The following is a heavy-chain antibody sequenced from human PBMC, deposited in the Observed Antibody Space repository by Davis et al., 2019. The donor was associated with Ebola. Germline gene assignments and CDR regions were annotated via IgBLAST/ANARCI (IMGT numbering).Heavy chain of an antibody. CDR1: GFTFSSYA. CDR3: AEGGGYFDFDY. CDR2: ISNSGGET. V-gene: IGHV3-23*01. Sequence: GESLKISCAASGFTFSSYAMSWVRQAPGKGLEWVSIISNSGGETYYAGSVKGRFTISRDNSKNTLYLQMDNLRADDTAVYYCAEGGGYFDFDYWGQGTLVTVSS. J-gene: IGHJ4*02. D-gene: IGHD4-23*01.